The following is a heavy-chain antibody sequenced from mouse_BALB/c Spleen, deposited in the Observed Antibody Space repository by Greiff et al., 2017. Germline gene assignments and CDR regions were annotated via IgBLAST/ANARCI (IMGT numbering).Heavy chain of an antibody. CDR2: ILPGSGST. Sequence: QVQLQQSGAELMKPGASVKISCKATGYTFSSYWIEWVKQRPGHGLEWIGEILPGSGSTNYNEKFKGKATFTADTSSNTAYMQLSSLTSEDSAVYYCARKYMITTRGYAMDYWGQGTSVTVSS. CDR1: GYTFSSYW. CDR3: ARKYMITTRGYAMDY. D-gene: IGHD2-4*01. V-gene: IGHV1-9*01. J-gene: IGHJ4*01.